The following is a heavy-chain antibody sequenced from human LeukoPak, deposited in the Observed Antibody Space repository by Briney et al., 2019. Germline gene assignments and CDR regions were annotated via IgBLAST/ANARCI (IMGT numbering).Heavy chain of an antibody. Sequence: GGSLRLSRAASGFTFSNYWMHWVRQVPGKGPVWVSRINSEGSSTSYADSVKGRFTISRDNAKNTLYLQMNSLRAEDTAVYYCAKAKKGDSSGWSERYYFDYWGQGTLVTVSS. CDR1: GFTFSNYW. J-gene: IGHJ4*02. CDR2: INSEGSST. CDR3: AKAKKGDSSGWSERYYFDY. V-gene: IGHV3-74*01. D-gene: IGHD6-19*01.